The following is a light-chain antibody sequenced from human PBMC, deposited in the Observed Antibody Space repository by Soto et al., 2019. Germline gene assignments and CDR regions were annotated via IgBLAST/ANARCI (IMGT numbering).Light chain of an antibody. CDR3: SAWDDSLSGRL. J-gene: IGLJ2*01. CDR1: GSNIGSNY. V-gene: IGLV1-47*01. CDR2: HNN. Sequence: QSVLTQPPSASGTPGQRVTISCSGSGSNIGSNYVSWYQHLPGTAPHLLIYHNNRRPSGVPDRFSASKSGTSASLAISGLRSEDEADYYCSAWDDSLSGRLFGVGTQLTV.